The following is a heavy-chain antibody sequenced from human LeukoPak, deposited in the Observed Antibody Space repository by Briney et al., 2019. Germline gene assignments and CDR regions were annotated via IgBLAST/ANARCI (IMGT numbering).Heavy chain of an antibody. V-gene: IGHV5-51*01. CDR3: ASVIQLWPLALRY. CDR1: GCSFTSYW. J-gene: IGHJ4*02. Sequence: GESLKISCKGSGCSFTSYWIGWVRQMPGKGLEWMGIIYPGDSDTRYSPSFQGQVTISADKSISTAYLQWSSLKASDTAMYYCASVIQLWPLALRYWGQGTLVTVSS. CDR2: IYPGDSDT. D-gene: IGHD5-18*01.